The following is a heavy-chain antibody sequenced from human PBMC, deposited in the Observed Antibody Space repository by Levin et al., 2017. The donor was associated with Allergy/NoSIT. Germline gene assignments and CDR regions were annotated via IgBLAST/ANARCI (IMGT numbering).Heavy chain of an antibody. V-gene: IGHV4-34*01. CDR1: GGSFSDYY. J-gene: IGHJ4*02. Sequence: ASETLSLTCAVYGGSFSDYYWSWIRQAPGKGLAWIGEIDHSGSTSYNPSLKSRVTISVDTSKNQFSLKLSSVTAADTAVYYCASSPHGYSYDFDYWGQGTLVTVSS. CDR2: IDHSGST. CDR3: ASSPHGYSYDFDY. D-gene: IGHD5-18*01.